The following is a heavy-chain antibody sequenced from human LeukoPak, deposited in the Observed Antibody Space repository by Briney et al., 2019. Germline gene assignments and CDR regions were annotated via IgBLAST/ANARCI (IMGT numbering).Heavy chain of an antibody. Sequence: GGSLRLSCEASGFTFSNYWMGWVRQAPGKGLEWVANIKQDGSEKDYVDSVEGRFTISRDNAKNSLYLQMNSLRPQDTAVYYCVKVRSGAAAVGGDWGRGTLVTASS. D-gene: IGHD6-13*01. CDR1: GFTFSNYW. J-gene: IGHJ4*02. V-gene: IGHV3-7*01. CDR3: VKVRSGAAAVGGD. CDR2: IKQDGSEK.